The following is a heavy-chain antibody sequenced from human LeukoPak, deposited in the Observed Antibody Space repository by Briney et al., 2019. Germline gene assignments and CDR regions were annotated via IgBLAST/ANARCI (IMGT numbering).Heavy chain of an antibody. V-gene: IGHV3-21*01. CDR3: ARAMYSSGFDY. CDR1: GLTFSSYS. D-gene: IGHD6-19*01. CDR2: ISSSSSYI. J-gene: IGHJ4*02. Sequence: GGSLRLSCAASGLTFSSYSMNWVRQAPGKGLEWVSSISSSSSYIYYADSVKGRFTISRDNAKNSLYLQMNGLRAEDTAVYYCARAMYSSGFDYWGQGTLVTVSS.